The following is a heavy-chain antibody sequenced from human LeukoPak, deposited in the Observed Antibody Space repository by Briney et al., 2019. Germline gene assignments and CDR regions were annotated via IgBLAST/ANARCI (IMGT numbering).Heavy chain of an antibody. Sequence: GASVKVSCKASGYTFTSYGISWVRQAPGQGLEWMGWISAYNGNTNYAQKLQGRVTMTTDTSTSTAYMELRSLRSDDTAVYYCARDSLRRITMIVEDWFDPWGQGTLVTVSS. D-gene: IGHD3-22*01. CDR1: GYTFTSYG. V-gene: IGHV1-18*01. CDR3: ARDSLRRITMIVEDWFDP. CDR2: ISAYNGNT. J-gene: IGHJ5*02.